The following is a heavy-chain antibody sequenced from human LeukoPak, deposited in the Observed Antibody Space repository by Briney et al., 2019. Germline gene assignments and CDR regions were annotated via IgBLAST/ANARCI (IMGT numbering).Heavy chain of an antibody. Sequence: SETLSLTCAVSGGSISSSNWWSWVRQPPGKGLEWIGEIYHSGSTNYNPSLKSRVTISVDKSKNQFSLKLSSVTAADTAVYYCARGAYYDSSGYHGVDAFDIWGQGTMVTVSS. V-gene: IGHV4-4*02. J-gene: IGHJ3*02. D-gene: IGHD3-22*01. CDR3: ARGAYYDSSGYHGVDAFDI. CDR1: GGSISSSNW. CDR2: IYHSGST.